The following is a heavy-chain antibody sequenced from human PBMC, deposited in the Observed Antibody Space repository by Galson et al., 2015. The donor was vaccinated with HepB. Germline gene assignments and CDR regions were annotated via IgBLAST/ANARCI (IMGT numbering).Heavy chain of an antibody. V-gene: IGHV1-2*02. CDR1: GYTFTGYY. J-gene: IGHJ6*03. D-gene: IGHD6-6*01. Sequence: SCKASGYTFTGYYMHWVRQAPGQGLEWMGWINPNSGGTNYAQKFQGRVTMTRDTSISTAYMELSRLRSDDTAVYYCARGQLVYYYYYMDVWGKGTTVTVSS. CDR2: INPNSGGT. CDR3: ARGQLVYYYYYMDV.